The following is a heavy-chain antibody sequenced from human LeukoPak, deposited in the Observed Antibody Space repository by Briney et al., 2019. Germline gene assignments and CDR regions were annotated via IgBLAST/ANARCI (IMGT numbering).Heavy chain of an antibody. V-gene: IGHV1-69*05. CDR2: IIPIFGTA. Sequence: SVKVSCKASGGTFSSYAISWVRQAPGQGLEWMGGIIPIFGTANYAQKFQGRVTITTDESTSTAYMELSSLRSEDTAVYYCASLGDTVPTPTRADYWGQGTLVTVSS. J-gene: IGHJ4*02. CDR1: GGTFSSYA. CDR3: ASLGDTVPTPTRADY. D-gene: IGHD4-11*01.